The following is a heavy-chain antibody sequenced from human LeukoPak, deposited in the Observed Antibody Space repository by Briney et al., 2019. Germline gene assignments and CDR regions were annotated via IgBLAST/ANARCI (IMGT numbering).Heavy chain of an antibody. V-gene: IGHV4-39*01. CDR1: GGSLSSNMYY. D-gene: IGHD2-15*01. Sequence: PSETLSLTCSVSGGSLSSNMYYWGWIRQPPGKGLGWIGNIFYSGSTNYNPSLKSRVTISVDTSKNQFSMRLSSVAAADTAVYYCARQTYCRSGSCLIDYWGQGTLVTVSS. CDR3: ARQTYCRSGSCLIDY. J-gene: IGHJ4*02. CDR2: IFYSGST.